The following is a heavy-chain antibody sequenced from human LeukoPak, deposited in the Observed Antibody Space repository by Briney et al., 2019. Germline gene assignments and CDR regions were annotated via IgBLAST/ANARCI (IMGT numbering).Heavy chain of an antibody. CDR3: TRDSGYNAFDI. CDR1: GFTFSSYW. D-gene: IGHD5-12*01. Sequence: GGSLRLSCAASGFTFSSYWMSWVRQAPGKGVEWVANIKQDGSEKYYVDSVKGRFTISRDNAKNSLYLQMNSLRAEDTAVYYCTRDSGYNAFDIWGQGTMVTVSS. CDR2: IKQDGSEK. V-gene: IGHV3-7*01. J-gene: IGHJ3*02.